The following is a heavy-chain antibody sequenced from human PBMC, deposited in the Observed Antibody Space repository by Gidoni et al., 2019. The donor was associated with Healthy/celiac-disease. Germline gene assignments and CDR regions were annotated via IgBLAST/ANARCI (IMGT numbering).Heavy chain of an antibody. J-gene: IGHJ6*02. D-gene: IGHD3-3*01. Sequence: EVQLVESGGGLVQPGGALRLSCAASGFTFSRYWMHWVRQAPGKGLVWVSRINSDGGSTSYADSVKGRFTISRDNAKNTLYLQMNSLRAEDTAVYYCARLYYDFWDPWGMDVWGQGTTVTVSS. CDR3: ARLYYDFWDPWGMDV. V-gene: IGHV3-74*01. CDR1: GFTFSRYW. CDR2: INSDGGST.